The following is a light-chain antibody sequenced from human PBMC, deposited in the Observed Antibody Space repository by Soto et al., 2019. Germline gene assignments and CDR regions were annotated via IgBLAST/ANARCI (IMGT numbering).Light chain of an antibody. Sequence: ETLMTQSPATLSASPGERATLSCIASQSVGNNIACYQQKPGQDPRLLIYVASIRATGIPARFSGSGSGTEFTLTVTRLQSEDFAVFYCHQFNNRPPTFGGGTKVDIK. CDR1: QSVGNN. J-gene: IGKJ4*01. CDR3: HQFNNRPPT. CDR2: VAS. V-gene: IGKV3-15*01.